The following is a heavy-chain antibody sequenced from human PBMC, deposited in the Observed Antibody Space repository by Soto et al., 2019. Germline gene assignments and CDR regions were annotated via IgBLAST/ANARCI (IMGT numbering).Heavy chain of an antibody. CDR1: GYSFTSYW. J-gene: IGHJ3*02. CDR2: IYPGDSDT. D-gene: IGHD2-15*01. Sequence: GESLKISCKGSGYSFTSYWIGWVRQMPGKGLEWMGIIYPGDSDTRYSPSFQGQVTISADKSISTAYLQWSSLKASDTAMYYCARWCYCSGGSCSAFDIWGQGTMVTVSS. CDR3: ARWCYCSGGSCSAFDI. V-gene: IGHV5-51*01.